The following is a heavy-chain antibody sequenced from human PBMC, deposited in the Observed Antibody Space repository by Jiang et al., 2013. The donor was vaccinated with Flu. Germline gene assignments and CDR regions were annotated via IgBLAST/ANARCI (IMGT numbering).Heavy chain of an antibody. D-gene: IGHD2-21*02. J-gene: IGHJ4*02. V-gene: IGHV1-2*02. Sequence: QLVESGAEVKKPGASVKVSCKASGYSFTGYYIQWVRQAPGQGLEWMGWINPNSGGTNYAQKFQDRVTMTRDTSISTAYMELTSLRSDDTAVYFCARDVGDHAPPLRYWGQGTLVTVSS. CDR3: ARDVGDHAPPLRY. CDR2: INPNSGGT. CDR1: GYSFTGYY.